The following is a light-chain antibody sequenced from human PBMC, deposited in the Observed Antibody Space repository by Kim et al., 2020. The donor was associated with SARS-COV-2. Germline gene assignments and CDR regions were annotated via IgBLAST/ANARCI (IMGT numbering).Light chain of an antibody. V-gene: IGKV3-20*01. CDR3: QQYDTSPCT. CDR1: QSVTTSY. Sequence: LSPGESATLTCRTSQSVTTSYLAWYQQKPGQAPRLLNYGASSRATGIPDRFSGSGSGTDFTLTISRLEPEDFAVYYCQQYDTSPCTFGQGTKLEI. J-gene: IGKJ2*02. CDR2: GAS.